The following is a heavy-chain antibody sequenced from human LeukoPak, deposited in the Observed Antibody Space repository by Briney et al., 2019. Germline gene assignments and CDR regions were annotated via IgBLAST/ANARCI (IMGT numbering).Heavy chain of an antibody. V-gene: IGHV3-20*04. CDR2: INWSADST. CDR3: ARDRTTVYLWGSYRGTFDY. CDR1: GFTFHEYA. J-gene: IGHJ4*02. D-gene: IGHD3-16*02. Sequence: PGGSLRLSCAVSGFTFHEYAMSWVRQAPGRGLEWVSGINWSADSTGYADSVKGRFTISRDNAKNSLYLQMDSLRAKDTAFYYCARDRTTVYLWGSYRGTFDYWGQGILVTVSS.